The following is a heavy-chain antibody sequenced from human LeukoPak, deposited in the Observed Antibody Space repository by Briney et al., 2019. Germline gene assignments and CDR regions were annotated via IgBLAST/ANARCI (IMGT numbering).Heavy chain of an antibody. Sequence: GGSLRLSCAASGFAFSNYVMSWVRQAPGKGLEWVSAVRGSGDYTFYADSVKGRFTIFRDNSKDTLFLQMNSLRAEDTAVYYCAKADLRYFAWWGQGTLVTVSS. D-gene: IGHD3-9*01. CDR2: VRGSGDYT. J-gene: IGHJ4*02. CDR1: GFAFSNYV. CDR3: AKADLRYFAW. V-gene: IGHV3-23*01.